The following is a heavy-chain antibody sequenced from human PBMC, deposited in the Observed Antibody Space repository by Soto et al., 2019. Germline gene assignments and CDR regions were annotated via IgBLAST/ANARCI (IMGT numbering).Heavy chain of an antibody. CDR1: GYTFTSYA. CDR3: ASVSGGYFLDY. CDR2: INAGNGNT. D-gene: IGHD1-26*01. Sequence: QVQLVQSGAEEKKPGASVQVSCKASGYTFTSYAMHWVRQAPGQRLEWMGWINAGNGNTKYSQKFQGRVTITRDTAASTVYMELSSLRSEDTAVYYCASVSGGYFLDYWGQGALVTVSS. V-gene: IGHV1-3*05. J-gene: IGHJ4*02.